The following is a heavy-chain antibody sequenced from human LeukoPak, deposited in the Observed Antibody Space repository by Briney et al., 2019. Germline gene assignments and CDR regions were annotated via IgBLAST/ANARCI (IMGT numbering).Heavy chain of an antibody. D-gene: IGHD6-19*01. Sequence: SETLSLTCTLSGGSISSYYWNWIRQSAEKGLEWIGRIYTSGTTNYNPSLKSRVSMSVDTPNNKFSLKLTSVTAADTAVYYCARGGGNSGWLQVFGYWGQGTLVTVSS. CDR3: ARGGGNSGWLQVFGY. V-gene: IGHV4-4*07. CDR2: IYTSGTT. J-gene: IGHJ4*02. CDR1: GGSISSYY.